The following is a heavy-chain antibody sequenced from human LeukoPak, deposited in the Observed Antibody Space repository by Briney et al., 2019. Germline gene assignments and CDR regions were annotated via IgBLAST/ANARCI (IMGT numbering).Heavy chain of an antibody. Sequence: TGGSLRLSCAASGFTSSAYSMSWVRQAPGKGLEWVSSINRGSNHIYYADAVKGRFTISRDNAKNSLYLQMNSLRAEDTAIYYCARDSSGWSRDYWGQGTLVTVSS. CDR2: INRGSNHI. CDR1: GFTSSAYS. J-gene: IGHJ4*02. D-gene: IGHD6-19*01. V-gene: IGHV3-21*06. CDR3: ARDSSGWSRDY.